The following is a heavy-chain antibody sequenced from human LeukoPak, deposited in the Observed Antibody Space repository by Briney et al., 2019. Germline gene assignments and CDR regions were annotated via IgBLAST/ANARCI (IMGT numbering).Heavy chain of an antibody. V-gene: IGHV1-18*01. D-gene: IGHD6-19*01. CDR1: GYTFTSYG. CDR3: ARDDVRSSGWYLATFGY. Sequence: GASVKVSCKASGYTFTSYGISWVRQAPGQGLEWMGWISAYNGNTNYAQKLQGRVTMTTDTSTSTAYMELRSLRSDDTAVYYCARDDVRSSGWYLATFGYWGQGTLATVSS. CDR2: ISAYNGNT. J-gene: IGHJ4*02.